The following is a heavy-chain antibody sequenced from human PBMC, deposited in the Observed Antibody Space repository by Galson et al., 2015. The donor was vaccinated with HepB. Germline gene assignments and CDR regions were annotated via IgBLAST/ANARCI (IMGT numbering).Heavy chain of an antibody. Sequence: SLRLSCAASRFTLSSYAMTWVRQAPGKGLEWVSSISGTAGTTHYAGSVKGRFTISRDNFKNTFYLQMNSLRAEDTAVYYCAKSQRGYTSAIDFDFWGQGTLVTVSS. CDR3: AKSQRGYTSAIDFDF. J-gene: IGHJ4*02. V-gene: IGHV3-23*01. CDR2: ISGTAGTT. D-gene: IGHD5-18*01. CDR1: RFTLSSYA.